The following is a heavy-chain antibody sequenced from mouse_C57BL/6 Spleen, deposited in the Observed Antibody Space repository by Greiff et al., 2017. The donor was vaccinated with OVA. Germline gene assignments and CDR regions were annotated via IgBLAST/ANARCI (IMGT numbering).Heavy chain of an antibody. CDR3: ARDHGNLHYYAMDY. D-gene: IGHD2-1*01. V-gene: IGHV1-72*01. CDR1: GYTFTSYW. J-gene: IGHJ4*01. Sequence: VQLQLPGAELVKPGASVKLSCKASGYTFTSYWMHWVKQRPGRGLEWIGRIDPNSGGTKYNEKFKSKATLTVDKPSSTAYMQLSSLTSEDSAVYYCARDHGNLHYYAMDYWGQGTSVTVSS. CDR2: IDPNSGGT.